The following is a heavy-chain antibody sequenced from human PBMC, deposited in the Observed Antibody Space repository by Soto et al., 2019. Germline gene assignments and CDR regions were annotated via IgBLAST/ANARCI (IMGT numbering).Heavy chain of an antibody. J-gene: IGHJ6*02. D-gene: IGHD1-26*01. Sequence: QVQLVQSGAEVKKPGASVKVSCKASGYTFTSYGISWVRQAPGQGLEWMGRISAYNGNTNYAQKLQGRVTMTKDTSTSTANRELRSLSSDDAAVYYCSGDWVPSGIVGDYYYDYYCGMDVWGQGTMVTVAS. CDR3: SGDWVPSGIVGDYYYDYYCGMDV. CDR2: ISAYNGNT. CDR1: GYTFTSYG. V-gene: IGHV1-18*01.